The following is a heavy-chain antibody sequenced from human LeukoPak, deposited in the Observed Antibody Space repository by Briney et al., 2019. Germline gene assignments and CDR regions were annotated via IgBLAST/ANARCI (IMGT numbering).Heavy chain of an antibody. J-gene: IGHJ6*02. V-gene: IGHV3-30-3*01. CDR3: AKESSEQLWSLLRYGMDV. CDR1: GFTFSSYA. D-gene: IGHD5-18*01. CDR2: ISYDGSNK. Sequence: GRSLRLSCAASGFTFSSYAMHWVRQAPGKGLEWVAVISYDGSNKYYADSVKGRFTISRDNSKNTLYLQVNSLRAEDTAVYYCAKESSEQLWSLLRYGMDVWGQGTTVAVSS.